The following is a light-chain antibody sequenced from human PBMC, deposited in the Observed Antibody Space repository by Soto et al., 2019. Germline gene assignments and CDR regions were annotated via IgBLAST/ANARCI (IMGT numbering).Light chain of an antibody. V-gene: IGLV2-8*01. CDR3: SSYAGSNTYV. Sequence: QSALTQPPSASGSPGQSVTISCTGTSSDVGGYNYVSWYQHHPGKAPKLMIYEVSKRPSGVPDRFSGSKSGNTASLTVSELQAEDEADYYCSSYAGSNTYVFGSGTKLTVL. J-gene: IGLJ1*01. CDR1: SSDVGGYNY. CDR2: EVS.